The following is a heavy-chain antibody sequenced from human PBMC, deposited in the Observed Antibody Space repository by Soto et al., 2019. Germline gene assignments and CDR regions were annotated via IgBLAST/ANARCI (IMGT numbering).Heavy chain of an antibody. CDR2: VSHSGST. J-gene: IGHJ4*02. CDR1: SDSITSSNW. V-gene: IGHV4-4*02. CDR3: ARNRYGGYDFDY. D-gene: IGHD5-12*01. Sequence: QVQLRESGPGLVKPSGTLSLTCAVSSDSITSSNWWSWVRQSPGKGLEWIGEVSHSGSTNYIPSLKSRVTISVDKSRNQFSLRLNSVTAADTAVYYCARNRYGGYDFDYWGQGTLVTVSS.